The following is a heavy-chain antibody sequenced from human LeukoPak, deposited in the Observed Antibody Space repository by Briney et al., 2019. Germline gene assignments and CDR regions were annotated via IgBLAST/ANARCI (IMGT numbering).Heavy chain of an antibody. Sequence: PSGTLSLTCAVSGGSISNSNWWSWVRQPPGKGLEWIGEIYHSGSTNYNPSLKSRVTISVDKSKNQFSLKLSSVTAADTAVYYCATSIGSYDSSGYYRDVDNWGQGTLVTVSS. CDR3: ATSIGSYDSSGYYRDVDN. D-gene: IGHD3-22*01. CDR1: GGSISNSNW. V-gene: IGHV4-4*02. J-gene: IGHJ4*02. CDR2: IYHSGST.